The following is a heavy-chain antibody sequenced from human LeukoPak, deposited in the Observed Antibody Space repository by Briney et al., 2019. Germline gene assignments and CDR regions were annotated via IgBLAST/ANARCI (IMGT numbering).Heavy chain of an antibody. CDR2: IWSDGNSQ. CDR3: ARDRGNDYFDS. CDR1: GVSLSSHG. V-gene: IGHV3-33*01. J-gene: IGHJ4*02. Sequence: GGSLRLSCVASGVSLSSHGMHWFRQALGKGLEWITYIWSDGNSQFYADSMKGRFTVSRDNSKNTVYLQINSLRVEDTAVYYCARDRGNDYFDSWGQGTLVIVSS.